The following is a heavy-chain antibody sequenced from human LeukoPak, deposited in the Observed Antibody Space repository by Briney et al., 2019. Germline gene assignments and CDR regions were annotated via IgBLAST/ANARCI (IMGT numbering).Heavy chain of an antibody. CDR2: IYPGDSDT. CDR1: GYGFASYW. V-gene: IGHV5-51*01. CDR3: ARLQSFGSSHNLAVDS. J-gene: IGHJ4*02. D-gene: IGHD1-14*01. Sequence: GESLKISCQASGYGFASYWIAWVRPMPGKGLEWMGIIYPGDSDTRYSRSFQGQVSISADTSISTAYLQWGSLRASDSATYFCARLQSFGSSHNLAVDSWGQGTLVAVSA.